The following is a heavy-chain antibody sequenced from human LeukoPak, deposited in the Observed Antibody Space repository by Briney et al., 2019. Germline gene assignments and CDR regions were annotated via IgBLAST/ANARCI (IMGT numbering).Heavy chain of an antibody. Sequence: GGSLRLSCAASGFTFSSYSMNWVRQATGKGLEWVSSISSSSSYIYYADSVKGRFTISRDNAKNSLYLQMNSLRAEDTAVYYCARVTRGSGYAFDIWGQGTRVTVSS. V-gene: IGHV3-21*01. J-gene: IGHJ3*02. D-gene: IGHD5-12*01. CDR1: GFTFSSYS. CDR3: ARVTRGSGYAFDI. CDR2: ISSSSSYI.